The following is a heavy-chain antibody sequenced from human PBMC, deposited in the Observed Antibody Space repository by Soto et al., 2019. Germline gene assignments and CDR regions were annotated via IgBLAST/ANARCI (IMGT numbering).Heavy chain of an antibody. CDR1: GCTFTNYA. Sequence: GGALRLSCAASGCTFTNYAIRLVRQEPGKGLEWVALISYDGSDKYYVDSVKGRFTISRDNSKNTLYLQMNSLRAEDTAVYYCARDLSTCSSATCFANLYYYYTMDVWGQGTTVTVSS. D-gene: IGHD2-2*01. V-gene: IGHV3-30-3*01. CDR3: ARDLSTCSSATCFANLYYYYTMDV. J-gene: IGHJ6*02. CDR2: ISYDGSDK.